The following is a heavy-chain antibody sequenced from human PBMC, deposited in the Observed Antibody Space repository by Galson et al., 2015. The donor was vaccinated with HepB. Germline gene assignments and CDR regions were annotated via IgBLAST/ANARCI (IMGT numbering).Heavy chain of an antibody. CDR1: GFTFSSYG. D-gene: IGHD5-24*01. CDR2: ISYDGSNK. CDR3: AKAWLQFSFPTMYFDY. Sequence: SLRLSCAASGFTFSSYGMHWVRQAPGKGLEWVAVISYDGSNKYYADSVKGRFTISRDNSKNTLSLQMNSLRAEDTAVYYCAKAWLQFSFPTMYFDYWGQGTLVTVSS. J-gene: IGHJ4*02. V-gene: IGHV3-30*18.